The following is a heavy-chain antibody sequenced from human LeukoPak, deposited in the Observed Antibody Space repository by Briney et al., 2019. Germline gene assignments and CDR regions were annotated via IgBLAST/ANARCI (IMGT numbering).Heavy chain of an antibody. CDR3: ARVNRFLEWSNDY. CDR1: GGSISSGSYY. CDR2: IYTSGRT. J-gene: IGHJ4*02. Sequence: PSQTLSLTCTVSGGSISSGSYYWSWIRQPAGKGLEWIGRIYTSGRTNYNPSLKSRVTISVDTSKNQFSLKLSSVTAADTAVYYCARVNRFLEWSNDYWGQGTLVTVSS. V-gene: IGHV4-61*02. D-gene: IGHD3-3*01.